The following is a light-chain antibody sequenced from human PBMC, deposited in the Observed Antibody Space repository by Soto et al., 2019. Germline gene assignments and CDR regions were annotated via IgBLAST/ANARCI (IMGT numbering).Light chain of an antibody. J-gene: IGLJ1*01. CDR2: EVS. CDR1: SSDVGAYTY. Sequence: QCVLTQPAAVSGAPGHSITISCTATSSDVGAYTYVSWFPQQPGKAPTLIISEVSNRPSGVSNRFSGSKSGNAASLTISGLQAEDEANYFCFSFTTDWTHVFGTGTKVTVL. V-gene: IGLV2-14*01. CDR3: FSFTTDWTHV.